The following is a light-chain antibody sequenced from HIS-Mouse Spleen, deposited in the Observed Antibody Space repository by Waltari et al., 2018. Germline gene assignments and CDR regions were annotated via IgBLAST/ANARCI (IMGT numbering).Light chain of an antibody. Sequence: DIQMTQSPSSLSASVGDRVTITCRASQSSSSSLNWYQQKPGKAPKLLIYAASILQSGVPSRFSGSGSGTDFTLTISRLQPEDFATYYCQQSYSTPRTFGQGTKVEIK. CDR3: QQSYSTPRT. CDR2: AAS. V-gene: IGKV1-39*01. CDR1: QSSSSS. J-gene: IGKJ1*01.